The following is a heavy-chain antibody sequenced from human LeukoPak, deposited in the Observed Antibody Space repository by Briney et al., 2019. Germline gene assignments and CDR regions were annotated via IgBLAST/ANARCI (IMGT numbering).Heavy chain of an antibody. CDR3: ARKSGSSGYPFDY. CDR1: GFAFSSYS. J-gene: IGHJ4*02. Sequence: QPGGSLRLSCAASGFAFSSYSMNWVRQAPGKGLEWVSYITSSSSAIYYADSVKGRFTISRDNAKNSLYLQMNSLRAEDTAVYYCARKSGSSGYPFDYWGQGTVVTVP. CDR2: ITSSSSAI. V-gene: IGHV3-48*01. D-gene: IGHD3-22*01.